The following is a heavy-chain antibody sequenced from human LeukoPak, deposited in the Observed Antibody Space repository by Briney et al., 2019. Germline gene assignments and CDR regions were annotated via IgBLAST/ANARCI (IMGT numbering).Heavy chain of an antibody. V-gene: IGHV1-18*01. D-gene: IGHD2-15*01. CDR3: ARGGLGYCSGGSCPSNWFDP. Sequence: RASVKVSCKASGYTLTYNNISWVRQAPGQGLEWMGWINTKNGDTNYAQKFQGRVTMTTDTSTTTAYMDLRSLRSDDTAVYYCARGGLGYCSGGSCPSNWFDPWGQGTLVTVSS. CDR1: GYTLTYNN. J-gene: IGHJ5*02. CDR2: INTKNGDT.